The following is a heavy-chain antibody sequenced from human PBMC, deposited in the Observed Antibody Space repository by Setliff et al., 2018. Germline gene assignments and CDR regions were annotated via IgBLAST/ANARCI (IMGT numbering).Heavy chain of an antibody. J-gene: IGHJ4*02. CDR3: ARDVQGGGYPDY. CDR2: IYSGGYT. Sequence: GGSLRLSCAASGFTVSSSYMSWVRQAPGKGLEWVSIIYSGGYTNYADSVKGRFTISRDNSKNTLYPQMNSLRAEDTAVYYCARDVQGGGYPDYWGQGTLVTVSS. CDR1: GFTVSSSY. D-gene: IGHD3-22*01. V-gene: IGHV3-53*01.